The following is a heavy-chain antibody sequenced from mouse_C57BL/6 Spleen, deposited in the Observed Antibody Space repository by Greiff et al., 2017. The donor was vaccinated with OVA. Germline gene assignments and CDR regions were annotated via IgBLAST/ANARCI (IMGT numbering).Heavy chain of an antibody. CDR1: GYTFTSYD. V-gene: IGHV1-85*01. Sequence: VQLVESGPELVKPGASVKLSCKASGYTFTSYDINWVKQRPGQGLEWIGWIYPRDGSTKYNEKFKGKATLTVDTSSSTAYMELHSLTSEDSAVYFCARQFITTVVATFHWYFDVWGTGTTVTVSS. J-gene: IGHJ1*03. CDR3: ARQFITTVVATFHWYFDV. D-gene: IGHD1-1*01. CDR2: IYPRDGST.